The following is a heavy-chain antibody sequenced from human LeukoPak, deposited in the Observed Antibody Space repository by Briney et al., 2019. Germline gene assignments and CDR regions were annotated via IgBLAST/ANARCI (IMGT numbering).Heavy chain of an antibody. V-gene: IGHV1-2*06. CDR3: ARVGGGYSYGEYYFDY. D-gene: IGHD5-18*01. CDR2: IKPNSGGT. J-gene: IGHJ4*02. CDR1: GYTFTGYY. Sequence: ASVKVSCKAFGYTFTGYYMHWVRQAPGQGLEWMGRIKPNSGGTNYAQKFQGRVTMTRNTSISTAYMELSSLRSEDTAVYYCARVGGGYSYGEYYFDYWGQGTLVTVSS.